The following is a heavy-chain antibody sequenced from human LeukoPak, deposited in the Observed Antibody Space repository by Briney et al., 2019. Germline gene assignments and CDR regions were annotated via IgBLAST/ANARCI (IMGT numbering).Heavy chain of an antibody. D-gene: IGHD4-23*01. J-gene: IGHJ4*02. V-gene: IGHV4-59*01. CDR2: IYYSGST. CDR3: ARERWGASGGPFDY. CDR1: GGSISSYY. Sequence: PSETLSLTCTVSGGSISSYYWSWIRQPPGKGLEWIGYIYYSGSTNYNPSLKSRVTISVDTSKNQFSLKLSSVTAADTAVYYCARERWGASGGPFDYWGQGTLVTVSS.